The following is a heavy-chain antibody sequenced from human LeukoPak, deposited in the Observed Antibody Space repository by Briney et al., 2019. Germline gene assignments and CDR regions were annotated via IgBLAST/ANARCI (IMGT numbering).Heavy chain of an antibody. Sequence: SVKVSCKASGGTFSSYAISWVRQAPGQGLEWMGGIIPIFGTANYAQKFQGRVTITADGSTSTAYTELSSLRSEDTAVYYCARVLGNYYDSSGYYYVGYFDYWGQGTLVTVSS. CDR3: ARVLGNYYDSSGYYYVGYFDY. CDR2: IIPIFGTA. CDR1: GGTFSSYA. D-gene: IGHD3-22*01. V-gene: IGHV1-69*13. J-gene: IGHJ4*02.